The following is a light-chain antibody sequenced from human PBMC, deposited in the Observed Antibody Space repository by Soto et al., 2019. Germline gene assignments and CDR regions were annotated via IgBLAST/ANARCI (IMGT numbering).Light chain of an antibody. J-gene: IGLJ2*01. V-gene: IGLV3-25*03. CDR2: LDT. CDR1: VLPKQY. CDR3: HSADITGTYQV. Sequence: SYELLQPPSVSVSPGQTAKITCSGDVLPKQYVYWYQQKTGQAPVLLIFLDTQRSSGIPERFSASGSGTSATLTIAGVQAEDEADYYCHSADITGTYQVFGGGTKVTVL.